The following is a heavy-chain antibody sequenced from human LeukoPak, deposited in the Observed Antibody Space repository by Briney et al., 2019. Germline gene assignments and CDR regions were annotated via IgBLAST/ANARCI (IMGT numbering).Heavy chain of an antibody. Sequence: SGGSLRLSCAASGFTFSTYSGNWIRQAPGKGLEWVSSISDDSNYIFYADSVKGRFTISRDNAKNSLYLQMYSLRAEDTAFYYCARRGWELPLDYWGQGTLVTVSS. D-gene: IGHD1-26*01. CDR1: GFTFSTYS. V-gene: IGHV3-21*04. CDR2: ISDDSNYI. CDR3: ARRGWELPLDY. J-gene: IGHJ4*02.